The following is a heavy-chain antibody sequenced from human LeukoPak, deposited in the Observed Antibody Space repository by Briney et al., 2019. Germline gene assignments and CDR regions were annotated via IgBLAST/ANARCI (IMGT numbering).Heavy chain of an antibody. J-gene: IGHJ3*02. Sequence: PGGSLRLSCEASGFTFSSSAMTWVRQALGEGLEWVSPISGSGGNTYYADSVRGRFTISRDNSKNTLYLQMNRLRAEDTAIFYCAKDKYCSDGSCVDAFDIWGQGTMVTVSS. V-gene: IGHV3-23*01. CDR1: GFTFSSSA. D-gene: IGHD2-15*01. CDR3: AKDKYCSDGSCVDAFDI. CDR2: ISGSGGNT.